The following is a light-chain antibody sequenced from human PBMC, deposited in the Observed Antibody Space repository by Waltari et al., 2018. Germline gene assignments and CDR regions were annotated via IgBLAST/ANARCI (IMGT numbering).Light chain of an antibody. Sequence: DIQMTQSPSTLSASVGDRVTITCRASQSISSWLAWYQQKPGKAPKLLIYKASSLESGVPSRFSGSGSRTEFTLTLSSLQPDDFATYYCQQYDTYVTFGGGTKVEIK. CDR2: KAS. V-gene: IGKV1-5*03. CDR3: QQYDTYVT. J-gene: IGKJ4*01. CDR1: QSISSW.